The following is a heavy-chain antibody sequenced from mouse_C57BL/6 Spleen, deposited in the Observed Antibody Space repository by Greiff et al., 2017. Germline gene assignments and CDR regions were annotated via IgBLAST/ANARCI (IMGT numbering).Heavy chain of an antibody. Sequence: QVHVKQSGAELMKPGASVKISCKATGYTFTGYWIEWVKQRPGHGLEWIGEILPGSGSPNYNEKFKGKATFTADASSNTAYVQLSSLTTDDSAIYYCARTYYSNYRCAIDYWGQGTSVTVSS. CDR3: ARTYYSNYRCAIDY. CDR1: GYTFTGYW. CDR2: ILPGSGSP. V-gene: IGHV1-9*01. J-gene: IGHJ4*01. D-gene: IGHD2-5*01.